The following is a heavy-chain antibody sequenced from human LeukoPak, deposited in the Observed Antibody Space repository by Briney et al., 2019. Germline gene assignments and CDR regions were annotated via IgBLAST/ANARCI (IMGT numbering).Heavy chain of an antibody. CDR1: GYSMSSGYY. D-gene: IGHD3-10*01. CDR2: IYHSGST. V-gene: IGHV4-38-2*01. Sequence: SETLSLTCAVSGYSMSSGYYWGWIRQPPGKGLEWIGSIYHSGSTYYNPSLKSRVTISVDTSKNQFSLKLSSVTAADTAVYYCARHHLWFGEFQDAFDIWGQGTMVTVSS. CDR3: ARHHLWFGEFQDAFDI. J-gene: IGHJ3*02.